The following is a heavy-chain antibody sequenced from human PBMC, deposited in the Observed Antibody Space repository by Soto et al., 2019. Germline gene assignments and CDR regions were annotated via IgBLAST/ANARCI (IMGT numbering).Heavy chain of an antibody. CDR3: ARGPRITIFGVVIMRHWFDP. CDR2: INPNSGGT. Sequence: GASAKVSCKASGYTFTGYYMHWVRQAPGQGLEWMGWINPNSGGTNYAQKFQGRVTMTRDTSISTAYMELSRLRSDDTAVYYCARGPRITIFGVVIMRHWFDPWGQGTLVTVSS. D-gene: IGHD3-3*01. V-gene: IGHV1-2*02. J-gene: IGHJ5*02. CDR1: GYTFTGYY.